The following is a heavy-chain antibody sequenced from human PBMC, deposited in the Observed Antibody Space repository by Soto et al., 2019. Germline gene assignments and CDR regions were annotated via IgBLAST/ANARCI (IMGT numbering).Heavy chain of an antibody. Sequence: PSETLSLTCTVSGGSIISTTYYWAWIRQPPGEGLEWIGTIFYTGSTYYNPSLTSRLTISVDTSKNQFSLKLSSVTATDTAVYYCATRGLNGDPFDYWRQGTLVTVSS. D-gene: IGHD4-17*01. CDR1: GGSIISTTYY. V-gene: IGHV4-39*01. J-gene: IGHJ4*02. CDR3: ATRGLNGDPFDY. CDR2: IFYTGST.